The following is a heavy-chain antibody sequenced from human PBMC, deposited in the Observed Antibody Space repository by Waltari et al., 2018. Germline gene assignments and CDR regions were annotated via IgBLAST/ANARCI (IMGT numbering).Heavy chain of an antibody. CDR3: TSGDY. V-gene: IGHV4-61*09. J-gene: IGHJ4*02. Sequence: QLQLQESGPGLVKPSQTLSLTCPVSGASVTRGHYYWHWIRQPAGNGLEWIGYIYTNGSTNYHPSLKSRVTISLDSSKNQFSLSLTSVTATDTAVYYCTSGDYWGRGALVTVSS. CDR2: IYTNGST. CDR1: GASVTRGHYY.